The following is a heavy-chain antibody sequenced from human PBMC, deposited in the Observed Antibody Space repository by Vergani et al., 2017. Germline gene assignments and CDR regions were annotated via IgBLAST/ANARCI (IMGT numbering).Heavy chain of an antibody. CDR2: ISWNSGSI. CDR3: AKDSTPAYSGSYCFDY. Sequence: EVQLVESGGGLVQPGRSLRLSCAASGFTFDDYAMHWVRQAQGKGLEGVSGISWNSGSIGYADSVQGRFTISRDNAKNSLYLQMNSLRAEDTALYYWAKDSTPAYSGSYCFDYWGQGTLVTGSS. CDR1: GFTFDDYA. V-gene: IGHV3-9*01. D-gene: IGHD1-26*01. J-gene: IGHJ4*02.